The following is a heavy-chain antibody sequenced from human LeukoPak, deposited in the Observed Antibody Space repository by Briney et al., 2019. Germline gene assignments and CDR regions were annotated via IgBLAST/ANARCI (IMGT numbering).Heavy chain of an antibody. V-gene: IGHV3-30-3*01. CDR2: ISYDGSNK. CDR1: GFTFSSYA. CDR3: ARASTHYDSSGYYYYYYGMDV. D-gene: IGHD3-22*01. J-gene: IGHJ6*02. Sequence: GGSLRLSCAASGFTFSSYAMHWVRQAPGKGLEWVAVISYDGSNKYYADSVKGRFTISRDNSKNTLYLQMNSLRAEDTAVYYCARASTHYDSSGYYYYYYGMDVWGQGTTVTVSS.